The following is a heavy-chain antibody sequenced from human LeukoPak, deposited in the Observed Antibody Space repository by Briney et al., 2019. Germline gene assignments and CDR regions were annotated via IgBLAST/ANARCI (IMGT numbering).Heavy chain of an antibody. D-gene: IGHD3-22*01. J-gene: IGHJ5*02. CDR3: ARDMTVVVISNWFDP. CDR2: ISYDGSNK. CDR1: GFTFSSYA. Sequence: GGSLRLSCAASGFTFSSYAMNWVRQAPGKGLEWVAVISYDGSNKYYADSVKGRFTISRDNSKNALYLQMNSLRAEDTAVYYCARDMTVVVISNWFDPWGQGTLVTVSS. V-gene: IGHV3-30*04.